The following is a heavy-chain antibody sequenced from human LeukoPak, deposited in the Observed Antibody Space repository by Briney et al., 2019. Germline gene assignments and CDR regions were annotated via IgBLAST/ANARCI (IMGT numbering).Heavy chain of an antibody. CDR2: INHSGST. Sequence: SETLSLTCAVYGGAFSGYDGSWIRQPPGKGLEWIGEINHSGSTNYNPSLKSRVTISVVTSKNQFSLKLSSVTAADTAVYYCARGPKAPAATRWFDPWGQGTLVTVSS. CDR3: ARGPKAPAATRWFDP. V-gene: IGHV4-34*01. D-gene: IGHD2-2*01. J-gene: IGHJ5*02. CDR1: GGAFSGYD.